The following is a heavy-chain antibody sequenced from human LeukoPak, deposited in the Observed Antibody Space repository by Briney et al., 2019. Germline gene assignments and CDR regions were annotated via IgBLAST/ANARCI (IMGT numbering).Heavy chain of an antibody. CDR2: IMQDGGVK. CDR1: GFTFKNYW. J-gene: IGHJ3*02. V-gene: IGHV3-7*01. D-gene: IGHD4-17*01. Sequence: PGGSLRLSCAASGFTFKNYWMSWVREAPGKGLQRVSNIMQDGGVKYYVDSVKGRFTISRANTKKSLYLQMNSLRVEDTAVYYCARGDFSDNGDYVDAFDIWGQGTMVTVSS. CDR3: ARGDFSDNGDYVDAFDI.